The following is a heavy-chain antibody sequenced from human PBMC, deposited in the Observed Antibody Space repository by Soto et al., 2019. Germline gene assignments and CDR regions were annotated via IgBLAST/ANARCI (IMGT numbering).Heavy chain of an antibody. CDR2: IYYSGST. D-gene: IGHD1-1*01. J-gene: IGHJ4*02. CDR1: GGSISSGGYY. CDR3: ARDKITGYSHY. V-gene: IGHV4-31*03. Sequence: SETLSLTCTVSGGSISSGGYYCSWIRQHPGKGLEWIGYIYYSGSTYYNPSLKSRVTISVDTSKNQFSLKLTSVTAADAAVYYCARDKITGYSHYWGQGTLVTVSS.